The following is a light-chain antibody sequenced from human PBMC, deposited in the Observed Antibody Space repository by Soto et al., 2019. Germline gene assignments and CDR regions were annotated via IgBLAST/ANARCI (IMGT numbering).Light chain of an antibody. J-gene: IGLJ3*02. CDR1: NSNIGSYT. CDR3: AAWDDSLNGSWV. CDR2: TNN. Sequence: QSVLTQRPSASGTPGQRVTISCSGSNSNIGSYTVSWYQQLPGTAPKLLIYTNNQRPSGVPDRFSGSKSGTSASLAISGLQSEDEAHYYCAAWDDSLNGSWVFGGGTQLTVL. V-gene: IGLV1-44*01.